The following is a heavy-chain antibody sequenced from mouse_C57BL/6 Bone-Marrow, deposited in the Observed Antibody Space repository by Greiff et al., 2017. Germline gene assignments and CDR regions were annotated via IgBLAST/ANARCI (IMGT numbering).Heavy chain of an antibody. CDR2: IDPSDSET. J-gene: IGHJ4*01. V-gene: IGHV1-52*01. CDR3: ARSAYYALDY. CDR1: GYTFTSYW. Sequence: VQLQQPGAELVRPGSSVKLSCKASGYTFTSYWMHWVKQRPIQGLEWIGNIDPSDSETHYNQKFKDKATLTVDKSSSTAYMQLSSLTSEDSAVYDCARSAYYALDYWGQGTSVTVSA.